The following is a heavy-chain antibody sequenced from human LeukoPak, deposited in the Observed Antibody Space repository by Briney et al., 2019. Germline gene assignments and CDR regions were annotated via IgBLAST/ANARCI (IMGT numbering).Heavy chain of an antibody. V-gene: IGHV3-23*01. CDR3: AKEAWLTGWNYYFDY. CDR2: ISGSGGST. CDR1: GFTFSSYA. J-gene: IGHJ4*02. D-gene: IGHD5-12*01. Sequence: GGSLRLSCAASGFTFSSYAMSRVRQAPGKGLEWVSAISGSGGSTYYADSVKGLFTISRDNSKNTLYLQMNSLRAEDTAVYYCAKEAWLTGWNYYFDYWGQGTLVTVSS.